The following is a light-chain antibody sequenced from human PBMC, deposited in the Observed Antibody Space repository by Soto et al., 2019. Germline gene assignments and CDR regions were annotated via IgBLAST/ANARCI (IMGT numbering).Light chain of an antibody. V-gene: IGKV3-20*01. CDR2: GAS. Sequence: EIVLTQSPGTLSLSPGDRATLSCRASQTLRRTYIAWYQQKLGQAPRVVIYGASNRATGIPDRFSGSGSGTDFSLTISRLEPEDFAVYYCHQYDNAPQTFGQGTKVEI. CDR1: QTLRRTY. J-gene: IGKJ2*01. CDR3: HQYDNAPQT.